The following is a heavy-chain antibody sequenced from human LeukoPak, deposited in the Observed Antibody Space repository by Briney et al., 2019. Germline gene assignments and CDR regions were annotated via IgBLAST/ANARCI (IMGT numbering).Heavy chain of an antibody. V-gene: IGHV1-2*02. CDR3: ARDGTGSNFGYDSSGYYLYYMDV. CDR1: GYTFTSYG. Sequence: ASVKVSCKASGYTFTSYGISWVRQAPGQGLEWMGWINPNSGGTNYAQKFQGRVTMTRDTSISTAYMELSRLRSDDTAVYYCARDGTGSNFGYDSSGYYLYYMDVWGKGTTVTVSS. J-gene: IGHJ6*03. CDR2: INPNSGGT. D-gene: IGHD3-22*01.